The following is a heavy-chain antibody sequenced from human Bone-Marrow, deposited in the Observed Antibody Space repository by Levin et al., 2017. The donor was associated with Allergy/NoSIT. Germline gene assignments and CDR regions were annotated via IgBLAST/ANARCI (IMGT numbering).Heavy chain of an antibody. V-gene: IGHV3-30*18. J-gene: IGHJ4*02. CDR2: ISYDGSNK. CDR1: GFTFSSYG. D-gene: IGHD3-22*01. CDR3: AKCRNYYDSSGYYYFDY. Sequence: GGSLRLSCAASGFTFSSYGMHWVRQAPGKGLEWVAVISYDGSNKYYADSVKGRFTISRDNSKNTLYLQMNSLRAEDTAVYYCAKCRNYYDSSGYYYFDYWGQGTLVTVSS.